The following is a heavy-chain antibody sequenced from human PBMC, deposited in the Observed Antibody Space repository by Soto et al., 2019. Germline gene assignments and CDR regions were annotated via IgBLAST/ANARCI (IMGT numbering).Heavy chain of an antibody. J-gene: IGHJ4*02. D-gene: IGHD3-22*01. CDR3: ARYQSPDYYDSSGFLTS. V-gene: IGHV4-4*07. Sequence: PSETLYVTCTVSGGSISSYYWSWIRQPAGKGLEWNGRIYTSGSTNYNPSLQSRVTMSVDTSKNQFSLKLSSVTAADTAVYYCARYQSPDYYDSSGFLTSWGPGTLVTVSS. CDR1: GGSISSYY. CDR2: IYTSGST.